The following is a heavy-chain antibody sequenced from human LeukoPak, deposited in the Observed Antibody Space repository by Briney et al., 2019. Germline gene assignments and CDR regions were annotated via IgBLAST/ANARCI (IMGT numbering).Heavy chain of an antibody. D-gene: IGHD6-6*01. Sequence: GGSLRLSCAASGFTFSSCGMLWVRQAPGKGLEWVAFIRYDGSNKYDAVSVKSRFTISRDNSKNTLYLQMNSLRAEDTAGYYCAVIAARRDYWGQGTLVTVSS. CDR3: AVIAARRDY. CDR2: IRYDGSNK. V-gene: IGHV3-30*02. J-gene: IGHJ4*02. CDR1: GFTFSSCG.